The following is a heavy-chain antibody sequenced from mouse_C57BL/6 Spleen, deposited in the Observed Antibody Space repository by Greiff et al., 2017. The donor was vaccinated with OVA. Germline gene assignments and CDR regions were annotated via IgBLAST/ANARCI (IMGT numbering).Heavy chain of an antibody. J-gene: IGHJ4*01. V-gene: IGHV5-6*01. Sequence: EVMLVESGGDLVKPGGSLKLSCAASGFTFSSYGMSWVRQTPDKRLEWVATISSGGSYTYYPDSVKGRFTISRDNAKNTLYLQMSSLKSEDTAMYYCARHETGRGYAMDYWGQGTSVTVSS. CDR1: GFTFSSYG. CDR3: ARHETGRGYAMDY. D-gene: IGHD4-1*01. CDR2: ISSGGSYT.